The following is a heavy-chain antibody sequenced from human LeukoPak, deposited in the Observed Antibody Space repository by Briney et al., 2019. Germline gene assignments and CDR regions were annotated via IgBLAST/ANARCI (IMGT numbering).Heavy chain of an antibody. V-gene: IGHV3-66*01. CDR2: MYSVGST. CDR1: GFTISANF. D-gene: IGHD5-18*01. CDR3: ARDLSGYSYGFGGDL. J-gene: IGHJ4*02. Sequence: GGSLRLPCAASGFTISANFMSWVRQAPGKGLGWVSIMYSVGSTFYADSVKGRFTISRDPSKNSLDLQMDSLRVDDTAVYYCARDLSGYSYGFGGDLWGQGTLVTVSS.